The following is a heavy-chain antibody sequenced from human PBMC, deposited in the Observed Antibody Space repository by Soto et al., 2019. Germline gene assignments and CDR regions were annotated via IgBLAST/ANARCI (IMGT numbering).Heavy chain of an antibody. J-gene: IGHJ4*02. CDR1: GFTFSNAW. D-gene: IGHD2-21*01. CDR3: TTGGVYEFCGGDCYSVFDY. CDR2: IKSKTDGGTT. V-gene: IGHV3-15*01. Sequence: EVQLVESGGGLVKPGGSLRLSCAASGFTFSNAWMSWVRQAPGKGLEWVGRIKSKTDGGTTDYAAPVKGRFTISRDDSKNTLYLQMNSLKTEDTAVYYCTTGGVYEFCGGDCYSVFDYWGQGTLVTVSS.